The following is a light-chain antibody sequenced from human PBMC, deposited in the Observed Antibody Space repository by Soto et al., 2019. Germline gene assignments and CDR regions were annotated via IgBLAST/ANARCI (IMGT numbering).Light chain of an antibody. CDR2: EGS. Sequence: QPALTQPASVSGSPGQSITISCTRTSSDVGSYNLVSWYQQHPGKAPKLMIYEGSKRPSGVSNRFSGSKSGNTASLTISGLQAEDEADYYCCSYAGSSTFNYVFGTGTKVPVL. V-gene: IGLV2-23*03. CDR3: CSYAGSSTFNYV. J-gene: IGLJ1*01. CDR1: SSDVGSYNL.